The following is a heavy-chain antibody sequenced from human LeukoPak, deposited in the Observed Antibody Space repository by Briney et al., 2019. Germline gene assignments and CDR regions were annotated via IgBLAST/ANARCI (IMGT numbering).Heavy chain of an antibody. Sequence: GRSLRLSCAASGFTFSSYAMHWVRQAPGKGLEWVAVISYDGSNKYYADSVKGRFTISRDNSKNTLYLQMNSLRAEDTAVYYCAKDPPTTVTTYFDYWGQGTLVTVSS. CDR2: ISYDGSNK. V-gene: IGHV3-30-3*01. CDR1: GFTFSSYA. J-gene: IGHJ4*02. CDR3: AKDPPTTVTTYFDY. D-gene: IGHD4-17*01.